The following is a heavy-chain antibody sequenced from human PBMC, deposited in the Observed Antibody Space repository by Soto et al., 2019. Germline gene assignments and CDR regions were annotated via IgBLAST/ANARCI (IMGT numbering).Heavy chain of an antibody. J-gene: IGHJ4*02. V-gene: IGHV3-66*01. Sequence: GGSLRLSCAASGFTVSSNYMSWVRQAPGKGLEWVSVIYSGGSTYYADSVKGRFTISRDNSKNTLYLQMNSLRAEDTAVYYCARDTVAGTEDYWGQGTLVTVSS. CDR2: IYSGGST. CDR3: ARDTVAGTEDY. D-gene: IGHD6-19*01. CDR1: GFTVSSNY.